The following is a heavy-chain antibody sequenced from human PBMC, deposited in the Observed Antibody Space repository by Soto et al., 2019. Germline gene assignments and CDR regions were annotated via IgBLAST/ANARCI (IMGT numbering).Heavy chain of an antibody. Sequence: SETLSLTCTVSGGSISSYYWSWIRQPAGKGLEWIGRIYTSGSTNYNPSLKSRVTISVDTSKNQFSLKLSSVTAADTAVYYCARAPILWFGELLYFDYWGQGTLVTVSS. D-gene: IGHD3-10*01. CDR1: GGSISSYY. CDR2: IYTSGST. V-gene: IGHV4-4*07. CDR3: ARAPILWFGELLYFDY. J-gene: IGHJ4*02.